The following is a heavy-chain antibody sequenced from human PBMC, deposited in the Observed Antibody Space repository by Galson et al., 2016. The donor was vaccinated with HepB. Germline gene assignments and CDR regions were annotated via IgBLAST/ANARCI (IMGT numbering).Heavy chain of an antibody. CDR3: AREGFPSVTTIGGLDY. J-gene: IGHJ4*02. Sequence: SVKVSCKASGYTFTSYGISWVRQAPGQGLEWMGWITAYNGNRFFAQKFQGRVTMTTDTSTSTAYMELRSLTSDDTAMYYCAREGFPSVTTIGGLDYWGQGTLLTVVS. D-gene: IGHD3-16*01. V-gene: IGHV1-18*01. CDR1: GYTFTSYG. CDR2: ITAYNGNR.